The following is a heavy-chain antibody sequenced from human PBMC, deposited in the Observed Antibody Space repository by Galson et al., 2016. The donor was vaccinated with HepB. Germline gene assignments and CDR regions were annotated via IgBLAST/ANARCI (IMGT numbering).Heavy chain of an antibody. J-gene: IGHJ3*01. CDR3: ARINAATLAAFDV. CDR2: ISPNSGDT. CDR1: GYLFTDYY. Sequence: SVKVSCKASGYLFTDYYIHWVRRAPGQGLEWMGWISPNSGDTNYAQKFRGRVTLTRDTSITTSFLELDSLTSDDTATFYCARINAATLAAFDVWGQGTLVTVSS. V-gene: IGHV1-2*02. D-gene: IGHD3-16*01.